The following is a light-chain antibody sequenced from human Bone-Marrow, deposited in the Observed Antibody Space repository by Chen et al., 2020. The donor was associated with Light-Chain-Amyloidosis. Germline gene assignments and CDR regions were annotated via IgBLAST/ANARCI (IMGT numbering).Light chain of an antibody. CDR3: SSYTSSSTLGV. J-gene: IGLJ3*02. V-gene: IGLV2-14*01. CDR2: DVS. CDR1: SSDVGGYNY. Sequence: QSALPQPASVSGSPGQSLTIPCTGTSSDVGGYNYVSWYQQHPGKAPKLMIYDVSNRPSGVSNRFSGSKSGNTASLTISGLQAEDEADYYCSSYTSSSTLGVFGGGTKLTVL.